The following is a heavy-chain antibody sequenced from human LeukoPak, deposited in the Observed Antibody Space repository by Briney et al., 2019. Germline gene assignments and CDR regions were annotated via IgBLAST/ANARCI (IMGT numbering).Heavy chain of an antibody. CDR1: GYTFTNYH. Sequence: ASLKVSCKASGYTFTNYHINWVRQAPGQGLEWMGWINPNTGDRGYAQKFHGRVSITSGTSISTAYMELGSPRSEDTAVYFCARTISLTASGYDYWGQGTLVTVSS. J-gene: IGHJ4*02. CDR2: INPNTGDR. CDR3: ARTISLTASGYDY. D-gene: IGHD2-21*02. V-gene: IGHV1-8*03.